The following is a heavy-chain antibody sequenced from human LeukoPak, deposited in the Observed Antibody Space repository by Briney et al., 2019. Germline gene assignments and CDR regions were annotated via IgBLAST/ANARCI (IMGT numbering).Heavy chain of an antibody. V-gene: IGHV5-10-1*01. CDR3: ARLEGGYSGYDLDY. Sequence: GESLKISCKGSGYIFTSYWITWVRQMPGKGLEWMGSIDPSDSYTNYSPSFQGHVTISADKSISTAHLQWSSLKASDTAMYYCARLEGGYSGYDLDYWGQGTLVTVSS. D-gene: IGHD5-12*01. CDR1: GYIFTSYW. J-gene: IGHJ4*02. CDR2: IDPSDSYT.